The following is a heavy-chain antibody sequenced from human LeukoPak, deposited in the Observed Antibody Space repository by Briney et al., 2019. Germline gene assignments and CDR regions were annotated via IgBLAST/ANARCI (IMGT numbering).Heavy chain of an antibody. CDR3: ARQERGWFGELSSDY. CDR2: INHSGST. CDR1: GGSFSGYY. Sequence: SETLSLTCAVYGGSFSGYYWSWIRQPPGKGLEWIGEINHSGSTNYNPSLKSRVTISVDTSKNQFSLKLSSVTAADTAAYYCARQERGWFGELSSDYWGQGTLVTVSS. V-gene: IGHV4-34*01. D-gene: IGHD3-10*01. J-gene: IGHJ4*02.